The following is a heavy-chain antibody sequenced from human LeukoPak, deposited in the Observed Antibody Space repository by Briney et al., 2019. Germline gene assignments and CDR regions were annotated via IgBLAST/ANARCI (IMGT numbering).Heavy chain of an antibody. CDR1: GGSFSGYY. J-gene: IGHJ4*02. D-gene: IGHD2-2*01. CDR3: ARLSRVVVPAARSVYFDY. Sequence: SETLSLTCAVYGGSFSGYYWSWIRQPPGKGLEWIGEINHSGSTNYNPSLKSRVTISVDTSKNQFSLKLSSVTAADTAVYYCARLSRVVVPAARSVYFDYWGQGTLVTVSS. CDR2: INHSGST. V-gene: IGHV4-34*01.